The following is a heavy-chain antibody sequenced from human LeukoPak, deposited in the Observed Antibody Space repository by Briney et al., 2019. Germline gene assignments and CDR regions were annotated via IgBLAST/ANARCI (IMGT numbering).Heavy chain of an antibody. D-gene: IGHD6-13*01. Sequence: ASVKLSCKTSGYTFTNYGISWVRQAPGLGLEWMGWISAYNGNTNYAQKVQGRVTMTTDTATSTAYMELRSLRFDDTAVDYCARDQSVRLLQTSSTYFKHVFAIWGQGSMVTVSS. CDR1: GYTFTNYG. V-gene: IGHV1-18*01. CDR2: ISAYNGNT. J-gene: IGHJ3*02. CDR3: ARDQSVRLLQTSSTYFKHVFAI.